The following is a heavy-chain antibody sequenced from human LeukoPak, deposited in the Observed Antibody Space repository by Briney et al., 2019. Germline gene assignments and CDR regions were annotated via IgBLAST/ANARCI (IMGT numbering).Heavy chain of an antibody. V-gene: IGHV3-30-3*01. D-gene: IGHD2-2*02. Sequence: PGGSLRLSCAASGFTFNNYAMHWVRQAPGKGLEWVAVISYDGNNKFYAESVKGRFTISRDSSKSTLYLQMNSLRAEDTAVYFCARALGPIRIPTNFDYWGQGTLVTVSS. J-gene: IGHJ4*02. CDR1: GFTFNNYA. CDR3: ARALGPIRIPTNFDY. CDR2: ISYDGNNK.